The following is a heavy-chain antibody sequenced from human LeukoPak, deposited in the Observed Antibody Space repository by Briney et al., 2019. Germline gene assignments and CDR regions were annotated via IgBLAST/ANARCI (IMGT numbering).Heavy chain of an antibody. CDR3: VTDLRELVNFDY. CDR2: FDPEYGEA. CDR1: GYTLTELS. Sequence: ASVKVSCKISGYTLTELSMHWLRQSPRKGLEWMGVFDPEYGEAIYAQKFQGRVTMTEDTSTDTVYMEMGSLRSEDTAVYYCVTDLRELVNFDYWGQGTLVTVSS. J-gene: IGHJ4*02. V-gene: IGHV1-24*01. D-gene: IGHD1-26*01.